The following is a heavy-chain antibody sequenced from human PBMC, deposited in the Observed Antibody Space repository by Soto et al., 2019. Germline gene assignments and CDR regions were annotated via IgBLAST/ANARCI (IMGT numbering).Heavy chain of an antibody. CDR3: ASLQVPGNFDY. CDR1: GGSISSSTY. V-gene: IGHV4-39*01. D-gene: IGHD1-1*01. Sequence: SETLSLTGTVSGGSISSSTYSGWIRQPPGKGLEWMATIYFNGITYYNPSLKSRVTISIDTSKNQFSLKLSSVTAADTAVYYWASLQVPGNFDYWGQGALVTVSS. J-gene: IGHJ4*02. CDR2: IYFNGIT.